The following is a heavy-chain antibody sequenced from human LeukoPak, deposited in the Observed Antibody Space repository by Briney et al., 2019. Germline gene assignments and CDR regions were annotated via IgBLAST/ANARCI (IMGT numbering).Heavy chain of an antibody. J-gene: IGHJ4*02. Sequence: SETLSLTCTVSGGSISSSTYSWGWIRQPPGKGLEWIGYIYYSGSTNYNPSLKSRVTISVDTSKNQFSLKLSSVTAADTAVYYCARDTTREYYFDYWGQGTLVTVSS. V-gene: IGHV4-61*01. CDR1: GGSISSSTYS. CDR3: ARDTTREYYFDY. D-gene: IGHD1-14*01. CDR2: IYYSGST.